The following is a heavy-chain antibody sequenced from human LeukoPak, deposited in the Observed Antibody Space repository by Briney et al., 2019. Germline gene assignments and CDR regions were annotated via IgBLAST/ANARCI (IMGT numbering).Heavy chain of an antibody. J-gene: IGHJ2*01. CDR3: ARGRGRYCSGGSCYYGLVYFDL. CDR1: GFTFSSYA. D-gene: IGHD2-15*01. V-gene: IGHV3-30*04. CDR2: ISYDGSNK. Sequence: GSLRLSCAASGFTFSSYAMHWVRQAPGKGLEWVAVISYDGSNKYYADSVKGRFTISRDNSKNTLYLQMNSLRAEDTAVYYCARGRGRYCSGGSCYYGLVYFDLWGRGTLVTVSS.